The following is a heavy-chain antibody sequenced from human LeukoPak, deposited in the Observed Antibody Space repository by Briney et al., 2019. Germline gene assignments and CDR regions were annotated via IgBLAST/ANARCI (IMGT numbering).Heavy chain of an antibody. CDR3: ARPKTYSSSRWFDP. D-gene: IGHD6-13*01. V-gene: IGHV4-34*01. J-gene: IGHJ5*02. CDR2: INYSGST. Sequence: SETLSLTCAVYGGSFRGYYWRWIRQPPWKGLEWIGEINYSGSTNYNPSLKSRVTISEDASKNQFSLKLSAVTAADTAVYYYARPKTYSSSRWFDPWGQGTLVTVSS. CDR1: GGSFRGYY.